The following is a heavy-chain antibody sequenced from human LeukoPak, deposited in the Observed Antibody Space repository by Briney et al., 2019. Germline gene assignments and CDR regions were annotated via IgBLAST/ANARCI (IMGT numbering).Heavy chain of an antibody. V-gene: IGHV1-18*01. D-gene: IGHD2-2*01. J-gene: IGHJ4*02. CDR3: ARDGTSTDDY. Sequence: GASVKVSSKTSGYTFSNFGINWVRQAPGQGLEWMGWISGNNDNPNYGQKFQGRFTVTTDSSTSTAYMELRNLRFDDTAVYYCARDGTSTDDYWGQGTLVTVSS. CDR2: ISGNNDNP. CDR1: GYTFSNFG.